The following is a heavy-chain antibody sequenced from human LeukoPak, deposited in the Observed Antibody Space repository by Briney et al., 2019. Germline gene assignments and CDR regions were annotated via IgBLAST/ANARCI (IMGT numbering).Heavy chain of an antibody. CDR3: ARAYSPSSLYFDY. CDR1: GASISSGDYY. Sequence: SQTLSLTCTVSGASISSGDYYWSWIRQHPGKGLEWIGYIYNSGSTYYNPSLKSRITISVDASQSQFSLKLSSVTAADTAVYFCARAYSPSSLYFDYWGQGTLVTVSS. D-gene: IGHD6-6*01. J-gene: IGHJ4*02. CDR2: IYNSGST. V-gene: IGHV4-31*03.